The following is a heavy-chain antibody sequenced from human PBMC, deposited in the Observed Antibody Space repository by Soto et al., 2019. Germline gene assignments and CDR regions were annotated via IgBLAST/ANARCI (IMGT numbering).Heavy chain of an antibody. CDR1: GDTFSTFG. CDR3: AKSAPMDAGDKYYYDF. Sequence: QAQLVQSGTEVKKTGSSVQVSCKASGDTFSTFGISWVRQAPGQGREWMGGIITIFGTARYSQKFEGRITITADESTNTVDMVLRSLTSEATAIYYCAKSAPMDAGDKYYYDFWGQGALVTVSS. V-gene: IGHV1-69*01. J-gene: IGHJ4*02. D-gene: IGHD4-17*01. CDR2: IITIFGTA.